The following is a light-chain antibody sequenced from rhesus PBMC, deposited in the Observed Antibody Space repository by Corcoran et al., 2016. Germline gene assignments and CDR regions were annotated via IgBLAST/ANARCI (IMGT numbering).Light chain of an antibody. V-gene: IGKV1-25*01. Sequence: GDRVTITCRASQGITTDFAWYQQKPVETPKLLIYEASSLQSGIPSRFSGSGSGTDFPLTISSLQSEDFATYYCQHYYSTPLTFSEGTKVEIK. CDR3: QHYYSTPLT. CDR1: QGITTD. CDR2: EAS. J-gene: IGKJ4*01.